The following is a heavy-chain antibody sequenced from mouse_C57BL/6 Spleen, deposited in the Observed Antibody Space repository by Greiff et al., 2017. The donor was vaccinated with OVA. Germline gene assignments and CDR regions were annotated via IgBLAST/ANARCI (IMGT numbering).Heavy chain of an antibody. J-gene: IGHJ3*01. CDR3: ASQGDDYDGAWFAY. CDR1: GFNIKNTY. CDR2: IDPANGNT. V-gene: IGHV14-3*01. D-gene: IGHD2-4*01. Sequence: VHVKQSVAELVRPGASVKLSCTASGFNIKNTYMHWVKQRPEQGLEWIGRIDPANGNTKYAPKFQGKATITADTSSNTAYLQLSSLTSEDTAIYYCASQGDDYDGAWFAYWGQGTLVTVSA.